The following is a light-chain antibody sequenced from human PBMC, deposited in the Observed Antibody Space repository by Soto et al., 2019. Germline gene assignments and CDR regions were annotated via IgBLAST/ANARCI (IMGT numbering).Light chain of an antibody. CDR1: QSISVW. Sequence: DIQMTQSPSTLSASVGDRVTITCRASQSISVWLAWYQQKAGKAPNLLIYKASRLESGVPSRFSGSGSETEFTLTISGLQPGDSATYYCQQYNTYPWTFGQGTKV. V-gene: IGKV1-5*03. CDR3: QQYNTYPWT. CDR2: KAS. J-gene: IGKJ1*01.